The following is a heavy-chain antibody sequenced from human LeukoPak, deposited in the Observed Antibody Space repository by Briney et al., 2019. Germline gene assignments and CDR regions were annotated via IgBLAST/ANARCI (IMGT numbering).Heavy chain of an antibody. Sequence: PGGSLRLSCAASGFTFSNYWMSWVRQPPGKGLEWVAIIKPDGSEQLYVDSVKGRFTISRDNSKNTLYLQMNSLRAEDTAVYYCAKLRGISTWYSDYWGQGALVTVSS. CDR1: GFTFSNYW. CDR2: IKPDGSEQ. J-gene: IGHJ4*02. CDR3: AKLRGISTWYSDY. V-gene: IGHV3-7*03. D-gene: IGHD2-15*01.